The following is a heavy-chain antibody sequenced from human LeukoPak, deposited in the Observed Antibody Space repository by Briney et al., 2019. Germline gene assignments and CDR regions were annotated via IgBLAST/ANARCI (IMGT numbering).Heavy chain of an antibody. J-gene: IGHJ4*02. Sequence: SETLSLTCTVSGDSTSSDRYYGGWVRQPPGKGLEWIGNIYYSGSTYYNPSLKSRVTISVDTSKNQFSLKLSSVTAADTAVYYCARLERYSTSAGLDYWGQGTLVTVSS. CDR1: GDSTSSDRYY. CDR3: ARLERYSTSAGLDY. V-gene: IGHV4-39*01. D-gene: IGHD6-6*01. CDR2: IYYSGST.